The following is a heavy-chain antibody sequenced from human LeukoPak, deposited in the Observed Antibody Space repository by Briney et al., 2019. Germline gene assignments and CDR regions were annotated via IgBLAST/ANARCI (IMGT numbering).Heavy chain of an antibody. Sequence: SETLSLTCAVYGGSFSGYYWSWIRQPPGKGLEWIGEINHSGSTNYNPSLKSRVTISVDTSKNQFSLKLSSMTAADTAVYYCARERRSITMVRGRAGAFDIWGQGTMVTVSS. V-gene: IGHV4-34*01. D-gene: IGHD3-10*01. J-gene: IGHJ3*02. CDR2: INHSGST. CDR3: ARERRSITMVRGRAGAFDI. CDR1: GGSFSGYY.